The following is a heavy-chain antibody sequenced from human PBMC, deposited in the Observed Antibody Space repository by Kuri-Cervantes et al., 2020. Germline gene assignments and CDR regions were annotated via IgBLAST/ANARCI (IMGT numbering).Heavy chain of an antibody. V-gene: IGHV5-51*01. D-gene: IGHD5-12*01. CDR2: IYPDDSDT. Sequence: GESLKISCKGSGYSFPSYWIGWVRQMPGKGLEWMGVIYPDDSDTTYSPSFQGQVTISVDKSISTAYLQWSSLKASDTAMYYCARRGIVATIKDAFDIWGQGTMVTVSS. CDR1: GYSFPSYW. J-gene: IGHJ3*02. CDR3: ARRGIVATIKDAFDI.